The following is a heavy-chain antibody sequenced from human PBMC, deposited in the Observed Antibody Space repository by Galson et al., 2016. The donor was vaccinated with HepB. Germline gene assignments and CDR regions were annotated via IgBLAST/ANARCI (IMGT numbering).Heavy chain of an antibody. D-gene: IGHD5-18*01. V-gene: IGHV1-69*13. J-gene: IGHJ4*02. CDR1: GGTFNSYI. CDR3: ARSYYMSTEGYRPFDS. CDR2: IIPIFGKR. Sequence: SVKVSCKAFGGTFNSYIINWVRQAPGQGLEWIGGIIPIFGKRNYAQNFQGRVTITADESTNTASMELISLRSEDTAVYFCARSYYMSTEGYRPFDSWSQGTLGTVCS.